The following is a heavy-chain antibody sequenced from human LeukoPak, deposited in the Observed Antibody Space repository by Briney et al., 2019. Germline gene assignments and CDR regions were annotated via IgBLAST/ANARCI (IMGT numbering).Heavy chain of an antibody. D-gene: IGHD6-13*01. CDR2: INHSGST. CDR1: GGSFSGYY. Sequence: SETLSLTCTVYGGSFSGYYWSWIRQPPGNGLEWIGEINHSGSTNYNPSLKSRVTISVDTSKNQFSLKLSSVTAADTAVYYCARAGLGIATKFDPWGQGTLVTVSS. J-gene: IGHJ5*02. CDR3: ARAGLGIATKFDP. V-gene: IGHV4-34*01.